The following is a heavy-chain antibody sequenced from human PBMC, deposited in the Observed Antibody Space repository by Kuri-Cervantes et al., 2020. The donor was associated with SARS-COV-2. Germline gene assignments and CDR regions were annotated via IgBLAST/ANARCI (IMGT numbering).Heavy chain of an antibody. CDR1: GYTFTSYY. V-gene: IGHV1-46*01. Sequence: ASVKVSCKASGYTFTSYYMHWVRQAPGQGLEWMGIINPSGGSTSYAQKFQGRVTMTRDTSTSTVYMELSSLRSEDTAAYYCARDSGVSSSWDYYYYYGMDVWGQGTTVTVSS. CDR3: ARDSGVSSSWDYYYYYGMDV. CDR2: INPSGGST. J-gene: IGHJ6*02. D-gene: IGHD6-6*01.